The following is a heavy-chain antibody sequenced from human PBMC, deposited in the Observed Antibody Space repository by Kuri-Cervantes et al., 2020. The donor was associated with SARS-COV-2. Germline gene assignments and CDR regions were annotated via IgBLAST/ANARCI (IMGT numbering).Heavy chain of an antibody. Sequence: GESLKISCAASGFTFSSYAMSWVRQAPGKGLEWVSAISGSGGSTYYADSVKGRFTISRDNSKNTLYLQMNSLRAEDTAVYYCARDRGYGGLRYYFDYWGQGTPVTVSS. CDR1: GFTFSSYA. D-gene: IGHD5-12*01. V-gene: IGHV3-23*01. J-gene: IGHJ4*02. CDR2: ISGSGGST. CDR3: ARDRGYGGLRYYFDY.